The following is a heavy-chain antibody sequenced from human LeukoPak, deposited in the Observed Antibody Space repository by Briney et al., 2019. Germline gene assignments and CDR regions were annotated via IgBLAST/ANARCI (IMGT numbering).Heavy chain of an antibody. V-gene: IGHV4-30-4*08. Sequence: SETLSLTCTVSGCTISNGEYYWSRIRQPPGKGLEWIGYIYYSGSTYYNPSLKSRVTISVDTSKNQFSLKLSSVTAADTAVYYCARAPYGSGSSYFDYWGQGTLVTVSS. CDR3: ARAPYGSGSSYFDY. CDR2: IYYSGST. CDR1: GCTISNGEYY. D-gene: IGHD3-10*01. J-gene: IGHJ4*02.